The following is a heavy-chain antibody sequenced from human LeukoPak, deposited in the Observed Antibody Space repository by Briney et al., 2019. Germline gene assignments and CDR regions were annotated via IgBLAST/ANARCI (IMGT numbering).Heavy chain of an antibody. CDR3: ARGYYYESSADYPGGDY. CDR1: GYTFTKYF. CDR2: INPSGGST. D-gene: IGHD3-22*01. Sequence: ASVKVSCKASGYTFTKYFPYWVRQAPGQGLEWMGIINPSGGSTSYAQKFQGRVTMTRDTSTSTVYMELRSLRSEDTAVYYCARGYYYESSADYPGGDYWGQGTLVTVSS. J-gene: IGHJ4*02. V-gene: IGHV1-46*01.